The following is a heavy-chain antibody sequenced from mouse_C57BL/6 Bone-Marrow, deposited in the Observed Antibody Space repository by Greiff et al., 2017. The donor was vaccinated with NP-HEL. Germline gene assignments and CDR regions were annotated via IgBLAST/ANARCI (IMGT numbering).Heavy chain of an antibody. CDR3: GRGGSSGYGLAY. CDR2: FHPYNDDT. V-gene: IGHV1-47*01. J-gene: IGHJ3*01. CDR1: GYSFTTYP. D-gene: IGHD3-2*02. Sequence: QVQLQQSGAELVKPGASVTMSCKASGYSFTTYPIEWMKQNHGKSLEWIGNFHPYNDDTKYNEKFKGKATLTVEQSSRTVYLELSRLTSDDSAVYYCGRGGSSGYGLAYWGQGTLVTVSA.